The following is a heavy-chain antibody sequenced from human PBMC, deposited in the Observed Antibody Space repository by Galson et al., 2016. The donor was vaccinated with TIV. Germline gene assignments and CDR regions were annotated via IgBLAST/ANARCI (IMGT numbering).Heavy chain of an antibody. V-gene: IGHV2-70*04. CDR1: GFSLTTTGMR. Sequence: PALVKPTQTLTLTCSVSGFSLTTTGMRVSWIRQPPGGALEWLARIDWEGDKFYSPSLKTRLSISKDTSNNQVGLTMTNMDPVDTATYYCARMYRHGFDIWGQGTMVTVS. CDR2: IDWEGDK. D-gene: IGHD3-16*02. CDR3: ARMYRHGFDI. J-gene: IGHJ3*02.